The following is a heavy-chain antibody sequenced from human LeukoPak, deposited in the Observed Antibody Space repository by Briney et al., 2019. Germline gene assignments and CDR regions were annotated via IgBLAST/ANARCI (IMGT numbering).Heavy chain of an antibody. D-gene: IGHD3-22*01. V-gene: IGHV1-2*02. J-gene: IGHJ4*02. CDR1: GYTFTGYY. CDR2: INPNTGGT. CDR3: ARTSQYYYDSSGLITYFDY. Sequence: GASVKVSCKASGYTFTGYYMHWVRQAPGQGLEWMGWINPNTGGTSYAQKFQGRVTMTRDTSISTAYMELSRLRSDDTAVYYCARTSQYYYDSSGLITYFDYWGQGTLVTVSS.